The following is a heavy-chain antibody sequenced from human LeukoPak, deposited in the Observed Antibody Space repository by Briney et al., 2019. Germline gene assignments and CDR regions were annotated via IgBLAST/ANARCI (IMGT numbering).Heavy chain of an antibody. D-gene: IGHD6-13*01. CDR3: ARRQLVRPIDY. J-gene: IGHJ4*02. Sequence: SSSSYYWGWIRQPPGKGLEWVSYISSSGSTIYYADSVKGRFTISRDNAKNSLYLQMNSLRAEDTAVYYCARRQLVRPIDYWGQGTLVTVSS. V-gene: IGHV3-11*04. CDR1: SSSSYY. CDR2: ISSSGSTI.